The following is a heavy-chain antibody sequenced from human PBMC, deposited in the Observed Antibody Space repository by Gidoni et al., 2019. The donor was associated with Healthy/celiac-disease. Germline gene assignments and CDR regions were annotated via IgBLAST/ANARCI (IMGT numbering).Heavy chain of an antibody. CDR1: GYTLTALS. V-gene: IGHV1-24*01. J-gene: IGHJ3*02. Sequence: QVQLVPSGAEVQKPGASVKVSCKVSGYTLTALSMHWVRQAPGKGLEWMGGFDPEDGETIYAQKFQGRVTMTEDTSTDTAYMELSSLRSEDTAVYYCATDRYSGSYGPLGYDAFDIWGQGTMVTVSS. CDR2: FDPEDGET. D-gene: IGHD1-26*01. CDR3: ATDRYSGSYGPLGYDAFDI.